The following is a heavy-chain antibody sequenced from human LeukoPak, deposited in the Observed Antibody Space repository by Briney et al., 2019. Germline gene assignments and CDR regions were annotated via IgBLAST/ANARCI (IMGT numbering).Heavy chain of an antibody. Sequence: GASVKVSCKASGGTFSSYAISWVRQAPGQGLEWMGGIIPIFGTANYAQEFQGRVTITTDESTSTAYMELSSLRSEDTAVYYCASFPAIAAAGWHAFDIWGQGTMVTVSS. CDR1: GGTFSSYA. V-gene: IGHV1-69*05. J-gene: IGHJ3*02. D-gene: IGHD6-13*01. CDR3: ASFPAIAAAGWHAFDI. CDR2: IIPIFGTA.